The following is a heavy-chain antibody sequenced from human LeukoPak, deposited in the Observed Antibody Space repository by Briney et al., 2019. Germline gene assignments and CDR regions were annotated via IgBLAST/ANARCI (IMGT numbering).Heavy chain of an antibody. CDR2: IVPIFGTA. V-gene: IGHV1-69*13. CDR3: AGLYYYGSGSPDYYGMDV. Sequence: ASVKVSCKASGGTFSSYAISWVRQAPGQGLEWIGGIVPIFGTANYAQKFQGRVTITADESTSTAYMELSSLRSEDTAVYYCAGLYYYGSGSPDYYGMDVWGQGTTVTVSS. D-gene: IGHD3-10*01. CDR1: GGTFSSYA. J-gene: IGHJ6*02.